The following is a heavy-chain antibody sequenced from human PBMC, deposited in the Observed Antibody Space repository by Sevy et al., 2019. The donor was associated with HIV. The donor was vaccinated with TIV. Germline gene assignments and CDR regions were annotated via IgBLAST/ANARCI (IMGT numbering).Heavy chain of an antibody. D-gene: IGHD6-13*01. Sequence: SGPTLVKPTQTLTLTCTFSGFSLSTNGVGVGWIRQPPGQALEWLALIYWDDDKRYSPSLKRRLTITRDTSKSQVVLTMTNIDPVDTASYFCARLVSSSWYSWGQGTLVTVSS. CDR2: IYWDDDK. J-gene: IGHJ4*02. CDR1: GFSLSTNGVG. V-gene: IGHV2-5*02. CDR3: ARLVSSSWYS.